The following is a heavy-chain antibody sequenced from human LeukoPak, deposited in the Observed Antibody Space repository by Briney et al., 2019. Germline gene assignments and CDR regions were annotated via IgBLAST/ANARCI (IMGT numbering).Heavy chain of an antibody. CDR2: IYHSGST. CDR1: GGSISSGGYY. J-gene: IGHJ3*02. V-gene: IGHV4-30-2*01. Sequence: SQTLSLTCTVSGGSISSGGYYWSWIRQPPGKGLEWIGYIYHSGSTYYNPSLKSRVTISVDRSKNQLPLKLSSVTAADTAVYYCARQGVGATADAFDIWGQGTMVTVSS. D-gene: IGHD1-26*01. CDR3: ARQGVGATADAFDI.